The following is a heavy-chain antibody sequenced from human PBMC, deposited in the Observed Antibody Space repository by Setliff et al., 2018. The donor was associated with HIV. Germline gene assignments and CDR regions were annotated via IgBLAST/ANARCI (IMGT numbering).Heavy chain of an antibody. V-gene: IGHV4-61*01. CDR3: ARDPPGHGDSNDY. Sequence: SETLSLTCTVSGGSVGSGSYYWSWIRQPPGKGLEYIGYIYYTWSTTYNPSLKSRVSMSIDTSKNQFPLRLTSVTAADTAVYYCARDPPGHGDSNDYWGQGTLVTVSS. D-gene: IGHD4-17*01. J-gene: IGHJ4*02. CDR2: IYYTWST. CDR1: GGSVGSGSYY.